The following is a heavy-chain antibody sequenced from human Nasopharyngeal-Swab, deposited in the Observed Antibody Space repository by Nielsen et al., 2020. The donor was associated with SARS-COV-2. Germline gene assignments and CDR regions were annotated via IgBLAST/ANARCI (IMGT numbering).Heavy chain of an antibody. CDR3: ARDIYGDYPFDY. Sequence: GESLKISYAASGFTVSSNYMSWVRQAPGKGLEWVSVIYSGGSTYYADSVKGRFTISRDNSKNTLYLQMNSLRAEDTAVYYCARDIYGDYPFDYWGQGTLVTVSS. V-gene: IGHV3-53*01. CDR1: GFTVSSNY. CDR2: IYSGGST. J-gene: IGHJ4*02. D-gene: IGHD4-17*01.